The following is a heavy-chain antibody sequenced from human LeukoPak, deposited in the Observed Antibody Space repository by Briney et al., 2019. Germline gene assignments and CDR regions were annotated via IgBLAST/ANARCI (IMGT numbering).Heavy chain of an antibody. D-gene: IGHD4-11*01. J-gene: IGHJ4*02. Sequence: ASVKVSCKASGYTFTSYDMNWVGQAPGQGLEWMGWMNPNSGNTGYAQKFQGRVTITRNTSISTAYMELSSLRSEDTAVYYCARFHPTVSFDYWGQGTLVTVSS. V-gene: IGHV1-8*03. CDR3: ARFHPTVSFDY. CDR1: GYTFTSYD. CDR2: MNPNSGNT.